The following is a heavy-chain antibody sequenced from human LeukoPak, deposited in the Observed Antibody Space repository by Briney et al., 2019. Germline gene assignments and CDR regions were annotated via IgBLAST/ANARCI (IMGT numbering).Heavy chain of an antibody. J-gene: IGHJ4*02. CDR3: ARGGYIYYDGSGYYFFDY. D-gene: IGHD3-22*01. V-gene: IGHV4-61*02. CDR1: GGSISSGSYY. CDR2: SYSSGSP. Sequence: SQTLSLTCTVSGGSISSGSYYWSRVRQPAGKGLEWIGRSYSSGSPNYNPSLKSRVTISVDTSKNQFSLKLSSVTAADTAVYYCARGGYIYYDGSGYYFFDYWGQGTLVTVSS.